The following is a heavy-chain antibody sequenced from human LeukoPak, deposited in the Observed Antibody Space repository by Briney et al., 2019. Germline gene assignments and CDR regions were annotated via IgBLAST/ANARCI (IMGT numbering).Heavy chain of an antibody. Sequence: GGSLRLSCAASGFTFSNFGMRWVRQAPGKGLEWVAFIRSEGTNKYYLDSVEGRFTVSRDNSRNTLFLQMNSPRPEDTAIYYCAKDPSNASRTLDIWGQGTLVVVSA. V-gene: IGHV3-30*02. D-gene: IGHD3-16*01. J-gene: IGHJ3*02. CDR1: GFTFSNFG. CDR2: IRSEGTNK. CDR3: AKDPSNASRTLDI.